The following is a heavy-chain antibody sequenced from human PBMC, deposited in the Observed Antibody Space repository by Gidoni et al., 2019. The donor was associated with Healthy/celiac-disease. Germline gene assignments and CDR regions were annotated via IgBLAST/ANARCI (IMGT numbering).Heavy chain of an antibody. CDR2: ISSSSSYI. D-gene: IGHD3-3*01. V-gene: IGHV3-21*01. CDR1: GFTFSSYS. CDR3: ARGIFGVVIRFPHWFDP. J-gene: IGHJ5*02. Sequence: EVQLVESGGGLVKPGGSLRLSCAASGFTFSSYSMNWVRQAPGKGLEWVSSISSSSSYIYYADSVKGRFTISRDNAKNSLYLQMNSLRAEDTAVYYCARGIFGVVIRFPHWFDPWGQGTLVTVSS.